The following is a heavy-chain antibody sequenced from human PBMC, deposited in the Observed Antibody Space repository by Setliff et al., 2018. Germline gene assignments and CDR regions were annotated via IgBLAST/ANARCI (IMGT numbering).Heavy chain of an antibody. CDR2: INQAGSAK. V-gene: IGHV3-7*03. CDR3: ARDQFRNSGGLYS. CDR1: GFTFSSFW. Sequence: GGSLRLSCAASGFTFSSFWMSWVRQAPGKGLEWVANINQAGSAKYYVDSVKGRFTISRDNSKNTLFLHMNNLRPEDTALYYCARDQFRNSGGLYSWGQGTLVTVSS. D-gene: IGHD1-7*01. J-gene: IGHJ5*02.